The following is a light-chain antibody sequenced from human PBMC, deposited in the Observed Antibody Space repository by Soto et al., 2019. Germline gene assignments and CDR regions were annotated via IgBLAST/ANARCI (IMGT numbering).Light chain of an antibody. CDR3: SSYTSSSTLVXV. Sequence: QSALTQPASVSGSPGQSITISCTGTSSDVGGYNYVSWYQQHPGKAPKLMIYDVSNRPSGVSNRFSGSKSGNTASLTISGLQAEDEADYYCSSYTSSSTLVXVFGTGTKVTVL. CDR2: DVS. J-gene: IGLJ1*01. V-gene: IGLV2-14*01. CDR1: SSDVGGYNY.